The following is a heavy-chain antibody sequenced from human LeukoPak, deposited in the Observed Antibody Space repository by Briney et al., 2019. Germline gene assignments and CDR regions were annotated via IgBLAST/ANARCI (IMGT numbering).Heavy chain of an antibody. CDR2: IYSGGST. J-gene: IGHJ4*02. CDR1: GFTVSSYY. D-gene: IGHD2-2*01. Sequence: GGSLRLSCAASGFTVSSYYMSWVRQAPGKGLEWVSVIYSGGSTYYADSVKGRFTITRDNSKNTVYLQMSSLRVEDTPLYYCSSLYCNLTSCIPYFFYYWGRGTLVTVSS. V-gene: IGHV3-66*01. CDR3: SSLYCNLTSCIPYFFYY.